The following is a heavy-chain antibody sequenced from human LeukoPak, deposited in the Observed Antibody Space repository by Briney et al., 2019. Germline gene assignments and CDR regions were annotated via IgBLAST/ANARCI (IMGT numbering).Heavy chain of an antibody. CDR2: INHSGST. CDR3: ARGQVRFLEWLLYRSRWFDP. CDR1: GGSFSGYY. J-gene: IGHJ5*02. V-gene: IGHV4-34*01. D-gene: IGHD3-3*01. Sequence: SETLSLTCAVYGGSFSGYYWSWIRQPPGKGLEWIGEINHSGSTNYNPSLKSRVTISVDTSKNQFSLKLSSVTAADTAVYYCARGQVRFLEWLLYRSRWFDPWGQGTLVTVSS.